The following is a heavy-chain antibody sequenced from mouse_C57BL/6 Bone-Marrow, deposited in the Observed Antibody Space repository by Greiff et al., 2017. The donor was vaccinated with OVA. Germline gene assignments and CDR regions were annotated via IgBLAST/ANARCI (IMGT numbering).Heavy chain of an antibody. CDR3: ARSWGLPPTLDY. D-gene: IGHD2-10*01. V-gene: IGHV1-55*01. CDR2: IYPGSGST. Sequence: VQLQQPGAELVKPGASVKMSCKASGYTFTSYWITWVKQRPGQGLEWIGDIYPGSGSTNYNEKFKSKATLTVDTSSSTAYMQLSSLTSEDSAVYYCARSWGLPPTLDYWGQGTTLTVSS. CDR1: GYTFTSYW. J-gene: IGHJ2*01.